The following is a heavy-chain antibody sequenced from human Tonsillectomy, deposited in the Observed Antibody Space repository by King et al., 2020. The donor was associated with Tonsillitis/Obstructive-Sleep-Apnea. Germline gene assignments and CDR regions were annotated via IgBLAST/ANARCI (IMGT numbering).Heavy chain of an antibody. V-gene: IGHV4-34*01. Sequence: VQLQQWGAGLLKPSETLSLTCAVYGGSFSGYYWSWIRQPPGKGLEWIGEINHSGSTNYNPSLKSRVTISVDTSKNQFSLKLSTVTAADTAVYYCARLWWDGDYVLGRWYFDYWGQGTLVTVSS. J-gene: IGHJ4*02. CDR2: INHSGST. CDR3: ARLWWDGDYVLGRWYFDY. D-gene: IGHD4-17*01. CDR1: GGSFSGYY.